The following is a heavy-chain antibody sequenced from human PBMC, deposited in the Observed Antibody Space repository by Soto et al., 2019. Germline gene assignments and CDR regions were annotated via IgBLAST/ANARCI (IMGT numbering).Heavy chain of an antibody. CDR3: ARGFRVEGAYGAGAFFYY. Sequence: PGGSLRLSCAASGFTFSSYAMSWVRQAPGKGLEWVSAISGSGGSTYYADSVKGRFTISRDNSKNTLYLQMNSLRAEDTAVYYCARGFRVEGAYGAGAFFYYWAQGTLVPVYS. J-gene: IGHJ4*02. CDR2: ISGSGGST. D-gene: IGHD1-26*01. CDR1: GFTFSSYA. V-gene: IGHV3-23*01.